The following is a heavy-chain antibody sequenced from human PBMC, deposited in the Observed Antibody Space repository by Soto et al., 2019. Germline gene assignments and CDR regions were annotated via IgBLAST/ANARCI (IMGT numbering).Heavy chain of an antibody. D-gene: IGHD5-18*01. V-gene: IGHV4-59*01. CDR3: ARSLSSYGGKNFDY. CDR2: IYYSGST. J-gene: IGHJ4*02. CDR1: GGSISSYY. Sequence: SETLSLTCTVSGGSISSYYWSWIRQPPGKGLEWIGYIYYSGSTNYNPSLKSRVTISVDTSKNQFSLKLSSVTAADTAAYYCARSLSSYGGKNFDYWGQGTLVTVSS.